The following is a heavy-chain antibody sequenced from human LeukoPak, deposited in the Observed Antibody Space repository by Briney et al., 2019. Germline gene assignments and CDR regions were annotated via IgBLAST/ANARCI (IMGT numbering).Heavy chain of an antibody. V-gene: IGHV3-48*03. J-gene: IGHJ4*02. D-gene: IGHD3-22*01. CDR1: GFTFSSYE. Sequence: GGSLRLSCAASGFTFSSYEMNWVRQAPGKGLEWVSYISSSGSTIYYADSVKGRFTISRDNARNSLYLQMNSLRAEDTAVYYCARERDSSGYSFDYWGQGTLVTVSS. CDR3: ARERDSSGYSFDY. CDR2: ISSSGSTI.